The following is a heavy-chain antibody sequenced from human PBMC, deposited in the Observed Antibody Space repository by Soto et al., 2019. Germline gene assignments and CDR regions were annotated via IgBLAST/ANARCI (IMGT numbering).Heavy chain of an antibody. V-gene: IGHV4-59*08. Sequence: QVQLQESDPGLVKPSETLSLTCTVSGGSISSYYWSWIRQPPGKGLEWIGYIYYSGSTNYNPSLKSRVSISVDTSKSQFSLKLSSVTAADTAVYYCARRYGYCFDYWGQGTLVTVSS. D-gene: IGHD2-2*03. CDR2: IYYSGST. CDR1: GGSISSYY. CDR3: ARRYGYCFDY. J-gene: IGHJ4*02.